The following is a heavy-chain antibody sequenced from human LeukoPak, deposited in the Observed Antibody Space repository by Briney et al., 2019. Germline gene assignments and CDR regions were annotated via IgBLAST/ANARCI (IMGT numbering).Heavy chain of an antibody. J-gene: IGHJ6*02. V-gene: IGHV1-69*04. D-gene: IGHD1-14*01. Sequence: ASVKVSCKASGGTFSSYAISWVRQAPGQGLEWMGRIIPILGIANYAQKFQGRVTITADKSTSTAYMELSSLRSEDTAVYYCARGRKDYYYGMDVWGQGTTVTVSS. CDR1: GGTFSSYA. CDR3: ARGRKDYYYGMDV. CDR2: IIPILGIA.